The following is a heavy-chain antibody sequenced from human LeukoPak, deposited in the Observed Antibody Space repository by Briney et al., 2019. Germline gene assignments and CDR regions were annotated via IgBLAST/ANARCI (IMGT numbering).Heavy chain of an antibody. Sequence: SETLSLTCTVSGGSISSYYWTWIRQSPGKGLEWIGRVYTSGITDYNPSLKSRVTISVDTSKNQFSLRLNSVTAADTAVYYCARDRAGYWADYWGQGILVTVSS. V-gene: IGHV4-4*08. D-gene: IGHD2-8*02. CDR1: GGSISSYY. CDR3: ARDRAGYWADY. J-gene: IGHJ4*02. CDR2: VYTSGIT.